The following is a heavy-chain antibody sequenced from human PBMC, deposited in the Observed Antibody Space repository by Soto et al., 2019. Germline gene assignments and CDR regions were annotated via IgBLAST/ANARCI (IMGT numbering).Heavy chain of an antibody. CDR2: IFSSVST. D-gene: IGHD5-12*01. Sequence: SETLSLTCTVSGGSINTFYWSWVRQPAGKGLEWIGRIFSSVSTSFNPSLESRVAMSVDTSKNHFSLNLSSVTAADMAVYYCAREGSYSAYNFAHGIQLWSFDFWGQGAPVTVSS. J-gene: IGHJ4*02. CDR1: GGSINTFY. CDR3: AREGSYSAYNFAHGIQLWSFDF. V-gene: IGHV4-4*07.